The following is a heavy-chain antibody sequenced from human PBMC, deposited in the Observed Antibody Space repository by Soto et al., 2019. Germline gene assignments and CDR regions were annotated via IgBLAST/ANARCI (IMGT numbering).Heavy chain of an antibody. V-gene: IGHV3-23*01. CDR2: ISGSGGSK. J-gene: IGHJ5*02. CDR3: SKDLRIQMVSRFAP. CDR1: VFTFSSYA. D-gene: IGHD2-8*01. Sequence: GGSLRLSCAASVFTFSSYAMSLVRQGPGKGLECVSAISGSGGSKYYADSVKGRFTISRDNSKNTMYLQMNSLRAEDTAVYYCSKDLRIQMVSRFAPWAQGTIVTVSS.